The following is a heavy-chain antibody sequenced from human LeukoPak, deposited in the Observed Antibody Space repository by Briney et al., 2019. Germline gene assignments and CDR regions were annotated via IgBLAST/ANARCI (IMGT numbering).Heavy chain of an antibody. V-gene: IGHV3-7*01. D-gene: IGHD2-15*01. J-gene: IGHJ4*02. Sequence: GGSLRLSCAASGFTFSSYWMAWVRQAPGKGLEWVANINQDRSEINYMDSVKGRFTISRDNAKNSLYLQMNSLRAEDTAVYYCARDVVGSLDYWGQGTLVTVSS. CDR2: INQDRSEI. CDR1: GFTFSSYW. CDR3: ARDVVGSLDY.